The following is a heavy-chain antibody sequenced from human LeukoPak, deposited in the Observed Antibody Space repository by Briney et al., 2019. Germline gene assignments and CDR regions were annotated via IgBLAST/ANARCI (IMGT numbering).Heavy chain of an antibody. CDR2: VYTSGTT. D-gene: IGHD3-10*01. V-gene: IGHV4-4*07. Sequence: SETLSLTCTVSGGSISGYYWSWFRQPAGKGLEWIGRVYTSGTTNYNPSLKSRVTMSIDTSKNQFSLKLTSVTAADTAVYYCTRGFGHPWGQGTLVTVSS. CDR1: GGSISGYY. J-gene: IGHJ5*02. CDR3: TRGFGHP.